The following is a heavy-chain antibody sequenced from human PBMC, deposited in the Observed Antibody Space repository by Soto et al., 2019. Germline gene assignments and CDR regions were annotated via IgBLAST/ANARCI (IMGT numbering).Heavy chain of an antibody. D-gene: IGHD4-17*01. Sequence: GGSLRLSCAASGFTFSSYGMHWVRQAPGKGLEWVAVISYDGSNKYYADSVKGRFTISRDNSKNTLYLQMNSLRAEDTAVYYCAKDHPYGDYHNWFDPWGQGTLVTVS. J-gene: IGHJ5*02. CDR1: GFTFSSYG. CDR3: AKDHPYGDYHNWFDP. CDR2: ISYDGSNK. V-gene: IGHV3-30*18.